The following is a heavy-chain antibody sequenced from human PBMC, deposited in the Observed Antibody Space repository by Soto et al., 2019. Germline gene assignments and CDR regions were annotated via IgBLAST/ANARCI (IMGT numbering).Heavy chain of an antibody. Sequence: PGESLKISCKGSGYSFTSYWIGWVRQMPGKGLEWMGIIYPGDSDTRYSPSFQGQVTISADKSISTAYLQWSSLKASDTAMYYCARLEYSSSGHPLSHDYWGQGTLVTVSS. V-gene: IGHV5-51*01. J-gene: IGHJ4*02. CDR2: IYPGDSDT. CDR1: GYSFTSYW. CDR3: ARLEYSSSGHPLSHDY. D-gene: IGHD6-6*01.